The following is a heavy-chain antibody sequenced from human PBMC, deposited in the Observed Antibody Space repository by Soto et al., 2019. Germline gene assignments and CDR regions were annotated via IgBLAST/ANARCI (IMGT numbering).Heavy chain of an antibody. V-gene: IGHV3-49*03. D-gene: IGHD3-10*01. CDR2: IRSKAYGGTT. CDR3: TRDGSGSLLWFGELSRRVYYYMDV. Sequence: PGGSLRLSCTASGFTFGDYAMSWFRQAPWKGLEWVGFIRSKAYGGTTEYAASVKGRFTISRDDSKSIAYLQMNSLKTEDTAVYYCTRDGSGSLLWFGELSRRVYYYMDVWGKGTAVTVSS. J-gene: IGHJ6*03. CDR1: GFTFGDYA.